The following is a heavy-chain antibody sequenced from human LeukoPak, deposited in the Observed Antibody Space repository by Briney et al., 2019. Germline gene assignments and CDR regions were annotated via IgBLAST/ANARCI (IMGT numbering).Heavy chain of an antibody. CDR2: IYTSGST. D-gene: IGHD3-9*01. J-gene: IGHJ4*02. CDR3: ARDDYDILTGYSPSTY. V-gene: IGHV4-4*07. Sequence: SETLSLTCTVSGGSISSYYWSWIRQPAGKGLEWIGRIYTSGSTNYNPSLKSRVTMSVDTSKNQFSLKLSSVTAADTAVYYCARDDYDILTGYSPSTYWGQGTLVTVSS. CDR1: GGSISSYY.